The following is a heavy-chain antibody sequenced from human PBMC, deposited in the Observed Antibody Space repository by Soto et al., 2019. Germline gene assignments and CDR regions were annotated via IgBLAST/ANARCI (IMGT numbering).Heavy chain of an antibody. V-gene: IGHV1-8*02. Sequence: ASVKVSCKASGYTFINFDISWVRQASGQGLEWLGWMNPGSGKTGYASKFQGRVAMTRDASTGTSHLELSSLTSDDTAVYYCARMASPGKLNWFEPWGQGTLVNVS. D-gene: IGHD1-1*01. CDR3: ARMASPGKLNWFEP. CDR1: GYTFINFD. CDR2: MNPGSGKT. J-gene: IGHJ5*02.